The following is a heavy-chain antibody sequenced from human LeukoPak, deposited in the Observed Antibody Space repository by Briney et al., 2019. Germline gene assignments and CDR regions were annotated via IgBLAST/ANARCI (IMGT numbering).Heavy chain of an antibody. CDR2: INSDGSGT. J-gene: IGHJ5*02. CDR3: AREDDDGDYFT. D-gene: IGHD4-17*01. V-gene: IGHV3-74*01. Sequence: GGSLRLSCATSGFTFTSYWMHWVRQAPGKGLVWVSRINSDGSGTDYADSVKDRFTISRDNAKNTLLLQMNSLRAEDTAVYYCAREDDDGDYFTWGQGTLVTVSS. CDR1: GFTFTSYW.